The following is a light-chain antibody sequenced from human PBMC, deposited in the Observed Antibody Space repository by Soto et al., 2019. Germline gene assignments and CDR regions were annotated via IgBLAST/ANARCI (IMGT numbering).Light chain of an antibody. V-gene: IGKV3-11*01. Sequence: EIVLTQSPGTLSLSPCERSTLSCSASQSVKTFLVWYQQRPGQAPRLLIYDASHRAAGIPARFSGSGFGTDFTLTISSLEPEDAAVYYCQQRSNWPPITFGQGTRLEIK. CDR2: DAS. CDR1: QSVKTF. CDR3: QQRSNWPPIT. J-gene: IGKJ5*01.